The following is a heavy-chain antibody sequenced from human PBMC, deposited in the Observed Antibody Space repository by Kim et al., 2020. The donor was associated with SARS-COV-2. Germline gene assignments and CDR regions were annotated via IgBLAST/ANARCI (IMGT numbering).Heavy chain of an antibody. Sequence: GGSLRLSCAASGFTFSSYAMHWVRQAPGKGLEWVAVISYDGSNKYYADSVKGRFTISRDNSKNTLYLQMNSLRAEDTAVYYCARPFWDTAMEVVRDYWGQGTLVTVSS. CDR3: ARPFWDTAMEVVRDY. J-gene: IGHJ4*02. CDR2: ISYDGSNK. CDR1: GFTFSSYA. V-gene: IGHV3-30*04. D-gene: IGHD5-18*01.